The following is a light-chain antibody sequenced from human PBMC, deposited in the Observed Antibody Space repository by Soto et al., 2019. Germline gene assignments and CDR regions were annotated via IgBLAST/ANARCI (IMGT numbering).Light chain of an antibody. J-gene: IGLJ3*02. CDR3: SSYTSSNTGV. Sequence: QSALTQPPSVSGSPGQSVTISCTGTGSDVGFYNRVSWYQQPPGTAPKLLIYEVITRPSGVPGRFSGSKSGNTASLTISGLQAEDEADYYCSSYTSSNTGVFGGGTKLTVL. V-gene: IGLV2-18*02. CDR1: GSDVGFYNR. CDR2: EVI.